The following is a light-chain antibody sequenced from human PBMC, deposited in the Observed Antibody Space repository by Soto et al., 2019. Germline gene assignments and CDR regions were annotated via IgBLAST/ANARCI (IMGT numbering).Light chain of an antibody. CDR3: QQYTAWPLT. Sequence: IVMTQSPATLSVSPGEKATLSCRASQTVYNNLAWYQQKPGQAPRLLVYFASTRATGIPARFSGSGSGTEFSLSISSLQSEDFALYYCQQYTAWPLTFGGGTKVET. CDR1: QTVYNN. J-gene: IGKJ4*01. CDR2: FAS. V-gene: IGKV3-15*01.